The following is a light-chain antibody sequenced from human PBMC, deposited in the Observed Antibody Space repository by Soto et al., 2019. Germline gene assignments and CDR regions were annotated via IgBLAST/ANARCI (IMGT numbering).Light chain of an antibody. V-gene: IGLV2-23*02. CDR3: CSYAGSSTLV. CDR1: SSDVGTYNL. CDR2: EVS. J-gene: IGLJ2*01. Sequence: QSALTQPASVSGSPGQSINISCTGTSSDVGTYNLVSWYQQDPCKAPKLMIYEVSKRPSGVSNRFSGSKSGNTASLTISGLQADDEADYYCCSYAGSSTLVFGGGTKLTVL.